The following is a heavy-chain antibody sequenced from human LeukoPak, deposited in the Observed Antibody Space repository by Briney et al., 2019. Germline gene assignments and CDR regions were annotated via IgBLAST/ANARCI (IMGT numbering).Heavy chain of an antibody. V-gene: IGHV1-2*06. J-gene: IGHJ4*02. CDR3: ARAYRSGWYRDFDY. CDR1: GYTFTGYY. Sequence: ASVKVSCKASGYTFTGYYMHWVRQAPGQGLEWMGRINPNSGGTNYAQKFQGRVTMTRDTSISTAYMELSRLRSDDTAVYYCARAYRSGWYRDFDYWGQGTLVTVSS. CDR2: INPNSGGT. D-gene: IGHD6-19*01.